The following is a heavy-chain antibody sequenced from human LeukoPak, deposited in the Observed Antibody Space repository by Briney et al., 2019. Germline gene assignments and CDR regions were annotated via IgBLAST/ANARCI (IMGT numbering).Heavy chain of an antibody. Sequence: GGSLRLSCAASGFTFSNYGMHWVRQAPGEGLEWVEVISYDGSNEYYADSVKGRFTISRDTSKNTLYLQMNSLRAEDTALYYCARKFLTGRLIDYWGQGTLVTVSS. CDR1: GFTFSNYG. CDR3: ARKFLTGRLIDY. V-gene: IGHV3-30*03. D-gene: IGHD7-27*01. CDR2: ISYDGSNE. J-gene: IGHJ4*02.